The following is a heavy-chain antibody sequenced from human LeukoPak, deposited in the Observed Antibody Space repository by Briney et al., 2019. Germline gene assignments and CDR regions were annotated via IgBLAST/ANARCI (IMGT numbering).Heavy chain of an antibody. CDR3: ARGRWLRDAFDI. CDR1: GYTFLNYG. J-gene: IGHJ3*02. D-gene: IGHD2-15*01. Sequence: ASVKVSCKASGYTFLNYGINWVRQAPGQRLEWVGWISDYNSDYNDNIKYEQKFQGRVTITTDTSTSTAYMELRSLRSDDTAVYYCARGRWLRDAFDIWGQGTMLTVSS. V-gene: IGHV1-18*01. CDR2: ISDYNSDYNDNI.